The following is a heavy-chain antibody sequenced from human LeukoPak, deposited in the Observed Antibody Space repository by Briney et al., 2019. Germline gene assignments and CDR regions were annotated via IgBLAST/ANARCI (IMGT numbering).Heavy chain of an antibody. J-gene: IGHJ4*02. D-gene: IGHD6-25*01. CDR3: ATGGGYRFAY. V-gene: IGHV7-4-1*02. Sequence: GASVKISCKGSGYTFTSYAINWVRRAPGQGLEWMGWINIHTAKPTYAQGFTGRFVFSLDTSVSAAYLQITSLKAEDTAVYFCATGGGYRFAYWGQGTLVTVSS. CDR2: INIHTAKP. CDR1: GYTFTSYA.